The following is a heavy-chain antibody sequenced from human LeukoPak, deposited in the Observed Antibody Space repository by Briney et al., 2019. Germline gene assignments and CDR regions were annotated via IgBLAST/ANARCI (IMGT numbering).Heavy chain of an antibody. CDR3: AKVGGYNYALDY. D-gene: IGHD5-24*01. V-gene: IGHV3-23*01. Sequence: GGSLRLSCAASGFTFSSYAMSWVRQAPGKGLEWVSAISGSGGSTYYADSVKGRFTISRDNSKNTLYLQMNGLRAEDTAVYYCAKVGGYNYALDYWGQGTLVTVSS. CDR2: ISGSGGST. J-gene: IGHJ4*02. CDR1: GFTFSSYA.